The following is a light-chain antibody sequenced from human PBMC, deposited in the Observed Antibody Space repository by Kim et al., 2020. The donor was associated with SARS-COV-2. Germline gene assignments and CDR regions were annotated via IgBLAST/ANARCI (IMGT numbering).Light chain of an antibody. CDR2: QDR. J-gene: IGLJ3*02. Sequence: VSPGQTASITCSGDKLGDKYASWYQQKPGQSPVLVIYQDRKRPSGIPERFSGSNSGNTATLTISGTQAMDEADYYCQAWDSSTGVFGGGTKLTVL. CDR1: KLGDKY. CDR3: QAWDSSTGV. V-gene: IGLV3-1*01.